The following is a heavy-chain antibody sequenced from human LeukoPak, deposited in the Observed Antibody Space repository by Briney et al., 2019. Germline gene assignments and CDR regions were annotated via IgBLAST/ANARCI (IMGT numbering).Heavy chain of an antibody. J-gene: IGHJ4*02. Sequence: PSETLSLTCTVSGGSIRSYFWSWIRQPPGKGLEWIGYIYFSGSTSYNPSLKSRVTISVDRSKNQFSLKLSSVAAADTAVYYCARSYDTNFDYWGQGTLVTVSS. V-gene: IGHV4-59*01. CDR1: GGSIRSYF. CDR2: IYFSGST. CDR3: ARSYDTNFDY. D-gene: IGHD3-3*01.